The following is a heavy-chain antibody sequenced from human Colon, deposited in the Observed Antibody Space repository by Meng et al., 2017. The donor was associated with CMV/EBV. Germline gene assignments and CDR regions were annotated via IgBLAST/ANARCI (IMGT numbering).Heavy chain of an antibody. J-gene: IGHJ4*02. V-gene: IGHV3-11*01. Sequence: GESLKISCAASGFTLSDFYMSWIRQAPGKGLEWVSYISGSGDITSYADSLKGRFTISRDNDKKSVYLEMTNLRAEDTAVYYCARDMGFLGGTFDYWGQGTLVTVSS. D-gene: IGHD1-26*01. CDR3: ARDMGFLGGTFDY. CDR1: GFTLSDFY. CDR2: ISGSGDIT.